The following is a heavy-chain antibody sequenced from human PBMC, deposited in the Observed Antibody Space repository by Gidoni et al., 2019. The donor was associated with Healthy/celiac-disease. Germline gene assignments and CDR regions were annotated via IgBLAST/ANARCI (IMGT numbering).Heavy chain of an antibody. CDR3: ASRTVPAAPRAYYGMDV. J-gene: IGHJ6*02. D-gene: IGHD2-2*01. CDR2: ISPIFGTA. CDR1: GGPFSSYA. V-gene: IGHV1-69*01. Sequence: QVQLVQSGAEVKKPGSSVKVSCKASGGPFSSYALSWVRQAPGQRLEWMGGISPIFGTANYAQKFQGRVTITADESTSTAYMELSSLRSEDTAVYYCASRTVPAAPRAYYGMDVWGQGTTVTVSS.